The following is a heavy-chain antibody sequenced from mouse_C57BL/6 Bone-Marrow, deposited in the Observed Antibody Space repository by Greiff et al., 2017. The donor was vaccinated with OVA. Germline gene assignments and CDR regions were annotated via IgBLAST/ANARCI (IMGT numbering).Heavy chain of an antibody. V-gene: IGHV5-17*01. CDR1: GFTFSDYG. Sequence: EVTLMESGGGLVKPGGSLKLSCAASGFTFSDYGMHWVRQAPEKGLEWVAYISSGSSTIYYADTVKGRFTISRDNAKNTLFLQMTSLRSEDTAMYYCARINYWYFDVWGTGTTVTVSS. CDR2: ISSGSSTI. CDR3: ARINYWYFDV. J-gene: IGHJ1*03.